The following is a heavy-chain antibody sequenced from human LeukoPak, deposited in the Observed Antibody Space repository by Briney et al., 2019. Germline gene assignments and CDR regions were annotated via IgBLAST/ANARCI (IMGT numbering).Heavy chain of an antibody. Sequence: GGSLRLSCAASGFAISDYSMNWVRQVPGKGLEWVSYFSSSSNKVYYADSVKGRFTISRDNAKNSLYLQMNSLRAEDTAVYYCARDGRYDSSGYYSDYWGQGTLVTVSS. CDR1: GFAISDYS. CDR2: FSSSSNKV. J-gene: IGHJ4*02. CDR3: ARDGRYDSSGYYSDY. D-gene: IGHD3-22*01. V-gene: IGHV3-48*04.